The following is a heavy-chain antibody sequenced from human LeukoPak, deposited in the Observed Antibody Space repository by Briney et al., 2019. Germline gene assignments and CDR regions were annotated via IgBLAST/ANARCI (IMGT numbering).Heavy chain of an antibody. V-gene: IGHV3-23*01. CDR1: GFTFSDYY. D-gene: IGHD3-10*01. CDR3: AKVYLVRGVTRYYFDY. Sequence: GGSLRLSCAASGFTFSDYYMSWIRQAPGKGLEWDSAISGSGGSTYYADSVKGRFTISRDNSKNTLYLQMNSLRAEDTAVYYCAKVYLVRGVTRYYFDYWGQGTLVTVSS. CDR2: ISGSGGST. J-gene: IGHJ4*02.